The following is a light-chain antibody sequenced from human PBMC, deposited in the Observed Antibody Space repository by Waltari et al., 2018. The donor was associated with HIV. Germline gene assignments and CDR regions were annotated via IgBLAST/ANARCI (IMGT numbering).Light chain of an antibody. CDR2: DLT. CDR3: CSFAGSYTWL. J-gene: IGLJ2*01. V-gene: IGLV2-11*01. Sequence: QSALTQPRSVSGSPGRSVTISCTGTSSDVGGYNYVSWYQQLPGKAPKLMIYDLTERPSGVPDRFSGSKSGNTASLTISGLQAEDEADYYCCSFAGSYTWLFGGGTKLTVL. CDR1: SSDVGGYNY.